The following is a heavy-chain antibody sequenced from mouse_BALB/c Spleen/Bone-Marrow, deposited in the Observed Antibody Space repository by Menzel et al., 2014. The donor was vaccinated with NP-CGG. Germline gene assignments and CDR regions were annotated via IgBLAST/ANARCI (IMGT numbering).Heavy chain of an antibody. CDR1: GYTFSSYW. D-gene: IGHD2-3*01. Sequence: VKVVESGAELMKPGASVKISCKASGYTFSSYWIEWVKQRPRQDLEWIGDILPGSGNTNHNENFQGEATLTADTSSNTVYLQVLSLTSEDSAVYYCARRVLYFFDFWGQGTTLTVSS. CDR2: ILPGSGNT. V-gene: IGHV1-9*01. CDR3: ARRVLYFFDF. J-gene: IGHJ2*01.